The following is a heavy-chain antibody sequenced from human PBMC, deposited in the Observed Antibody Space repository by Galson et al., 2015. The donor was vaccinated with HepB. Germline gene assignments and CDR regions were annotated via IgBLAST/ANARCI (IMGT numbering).Heavy chain of an antibody. J-gene: IGHJ3*02. V-gene: IGHV1-18*04. CDR1: GYTFTSYG. Sequence: SVKVSCKASGYTFTSYGISWVRQAPGQGLEWMGRISGYNGNTNYAQKLQGRVSMTTDTSTSTAYMELRSLRSDDTAVYYCARWSYGGAFDIWGQGTMVIVSS. CDR2: ISGYNGNT. CDR3: ARWSYGGAFDI. D-gene: IGHD1-26*01.